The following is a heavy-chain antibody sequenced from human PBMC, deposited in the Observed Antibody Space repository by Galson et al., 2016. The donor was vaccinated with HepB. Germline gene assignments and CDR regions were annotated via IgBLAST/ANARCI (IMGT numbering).Heavy chain of an antibody. CDR1: GFPFNSYA. V-gene: IGHV3-30-3*01. J-gene: IGHJ5*02. CDR3: ARVTPAADKNA. D-gene: IGHD6-25*01. CDR2: ISYDGSIK. Sequence: SLRLSCAASGFPFNSYAMHWVRQAPGKGLEFVAVISYDGSIKLYAESVKGRFTVSRDNSKNTLYLQMSNLRPEDTAVYYCARVTPAADKNAWGQGTLVTVSS.